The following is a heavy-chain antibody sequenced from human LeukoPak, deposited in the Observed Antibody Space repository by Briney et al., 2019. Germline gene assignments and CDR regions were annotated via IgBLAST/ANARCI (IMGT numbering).Heavy chain of an antibody. CDR1: GYTFTSYD. J-gene: IGHJ4*02. Sequence: ASVKVSCKASGYTFTSYDFNWVRQASGQGLEWMGWMNPNSGNTGYAQNFQGRVTMTRNTSISTAYMELSSLRSEDTAVYYCARGLRRPVVTPGGYWGQGTLVTVSS. CDR2: MNPNSGNT. D-gene: IGHD4-17*01. CDR3: ARGLRRPVVTPGGY. V-gene: IGHV1-8*01.